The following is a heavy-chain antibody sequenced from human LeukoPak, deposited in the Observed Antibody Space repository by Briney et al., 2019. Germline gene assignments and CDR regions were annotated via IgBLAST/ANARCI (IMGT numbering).Heavy chain of an antibody. CDR1: GFTVSSNY. CDR3: ARLGIMTAAGSNDY. CDR2: ISSSSSYI. D-gene: IGHD6-13*01. V-gene: IGHV3-21*04. J-gene: IGHJ4*02. Sequence: GGSLRLSCAASGFTVSSNYMSWVHQAPGKGLEWVSSISSSSSYIYYADSVKGRFTVSRDNAKNSLYLQMNSLRAEDTAVYYCARLGIMTAAGSNDYWGQGTLVTVSS.